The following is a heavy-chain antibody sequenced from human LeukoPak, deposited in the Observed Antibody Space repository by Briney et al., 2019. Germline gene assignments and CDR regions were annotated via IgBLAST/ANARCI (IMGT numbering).Heavy chain of an antibody. D-gene: IGHD3-10*01. J-gene: IGHJ6*03. CDR2: IYYSGST. V-gene: IGHV4-39*07. CDR3: AREPAVRGREDYYYYYYMDV. Sequence: SETLSLTCTVSGGSISSSSYYWGWIRQPPGKGLEWIGSIYYSGSTYYNPSLKSRVTISVDTSKNQFSLKLSSVTAADTAVYYCAREPAVRGREDYYYYYYMDVWGKGTTVTVSS. CDR1: GGSISSSSYY.